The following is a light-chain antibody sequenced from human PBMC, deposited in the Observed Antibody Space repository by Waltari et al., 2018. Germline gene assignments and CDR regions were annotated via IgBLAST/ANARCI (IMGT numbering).Light chain of an antibody. Sequence: DIVLTQSPDSLAVSLGERVTFNCKSSQSLLYGSYNKNFLAWYQKKPGQAPKLLISWASTRESGVPNRFSGSGSGTDFTLTISGLQAEDVAVYYCQQYYTTPLTFGPGTKLDIK. CDR3: QQYYTTPLT. J-gene: IGKJ3*01. CDR1: QSLLYGSYNKNF. V-gene: IGKV4-1*01. CDR2: WAS.